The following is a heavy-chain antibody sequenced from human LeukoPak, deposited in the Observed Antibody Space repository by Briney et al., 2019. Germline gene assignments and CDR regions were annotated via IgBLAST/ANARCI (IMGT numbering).Heavy chain of an antibody. Sequence: GGSLRLSCAVSGITLSNYGMSWVRQAPGKGLEWVAGISGSGGSTNYADSVKGQFTISRDNPKNTLYLQLNSLRAEDTAVYFCAKRGVVIRVILVGFHKEAYYFDSWGQGALVTVSS. V-gene: IGHV3-23*01. J-gene: IGHJ4*02. CDR3: AKRGVVIRVILVGFHKEAYYFDS. CDR1: GITLSNYG. D-gene: IGHD3-22*01. CDR2: ISGSGGST.